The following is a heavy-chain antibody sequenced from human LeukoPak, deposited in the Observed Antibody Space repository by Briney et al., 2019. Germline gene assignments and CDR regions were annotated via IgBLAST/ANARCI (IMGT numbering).Heavy chain of an antibody. V-gene: IGHV3-11*01. CDR1: GFTFNDYY. Sequence: GGSLRLSCAASGFTFNDYYMSWIRQAPGKGLEWLSYINIGGTNTHYADSVKGRFTISRDNAKKSLYLEMNNQRAEDTAVYYCATDGAGFDTWGQGVLVTVSS. CDR3: ATDGAGFDT. J-gene: IGHJ5*02. CDR2: INIGGTNT.